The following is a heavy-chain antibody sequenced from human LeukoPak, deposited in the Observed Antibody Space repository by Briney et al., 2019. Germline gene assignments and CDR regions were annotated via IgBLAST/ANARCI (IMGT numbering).Heavy chain of an antibody. Sequence: PGGSLRLSCAASGFTFDDYAMHWVRQAPGKGLEWVSGISWNSGSIGYADSVKGRFTISRDNAKNSLYLQMNSLRAEDTALYYCAKDRIPRYSSSSAVDYWGQGTLATVSS. J-gene: IGHJ4*02. V-gene: IGHV3-9*01. CDR3: AKDRIPRYSSSSAVDY. CDR1: GFTFDDYA. CDR2: ISWNSGSI. D-gene: IGHD6-6*01.